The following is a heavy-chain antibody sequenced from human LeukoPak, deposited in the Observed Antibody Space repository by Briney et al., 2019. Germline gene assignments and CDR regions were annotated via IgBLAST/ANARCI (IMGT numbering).Heavy chain of an antibody. V-gene: IGHV4-59*01. D-gene: IGHD3-10*01. Sequence: SETLSLTCTVAGGSISSYYWSWLRQPPGKGLEGLGYTYYSGSTNYNPSLKSRVTISVDTSKTPFSLKLSSVTAADPAVYYWARVRPPGWFDPWGQGTLVTVSS. CDR3: ARVRPPGWFDP. J-gene: IGHJ5*02. CDR2: TYYSGST. CDR1: GGSISSYY.